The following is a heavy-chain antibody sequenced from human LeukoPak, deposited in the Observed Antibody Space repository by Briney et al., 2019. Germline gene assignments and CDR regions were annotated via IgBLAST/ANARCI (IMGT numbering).Heavy chain of an antibody. CDR3: TIGLAGDWDAFDI. D-gene: IGHD6-19*01. Sequence: VASVKVSCKTSGYTFTTCAVHWVRQAPGQRLEWMGWIHADSGSTKYSQKLQGRVAIARDTSASTIYMELTSLRIEDTAVYFCTIGLAGDWDAFDIWGLGTMVTVSS. CDR1: GYTFTTCA. V-gene: IGHV1-3*01. CDR2: IHADSGST. J-gene: IGHJ3*02.